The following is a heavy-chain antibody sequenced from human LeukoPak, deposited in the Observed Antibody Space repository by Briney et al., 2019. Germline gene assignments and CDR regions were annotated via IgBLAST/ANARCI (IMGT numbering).Heavy chain of an antibody. D-gene: IGHD3-22*01. V-gene: IGHV3-23*01. CDR1: GFTFTNYA. CDR3: AKDSRLIITYFYS. CDR2: ICSGGGNP. J-gene: IGHJ4*02. Sequence: GGSLRLSRATSGFTFTNYALSWVRPAPGRGLEGLSGICSGGGNPYYPDSVRGGLTNSRDNSQKTLFLQMHSLRADDTAVYFCAKDSRLIITYFYSWGQGTLVTVS.